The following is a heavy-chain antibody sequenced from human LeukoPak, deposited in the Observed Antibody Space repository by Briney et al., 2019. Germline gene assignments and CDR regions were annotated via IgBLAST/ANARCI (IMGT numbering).Heavy chain of an antibody. CDR2: ISGSGGST. D-gene: IGHD2-2*01. CDR1: GFTFSSYA. CDR3: AKDWEYCSSTSCPHYFDY. V-gene: IGHV3-23*01. Sequence: GSLRLSCAASGFTFSSYAMSWVRQAPGKGLEWVSAISGSGGSTYYADSVKGRFTISRDNSKNTLYLQMNSLRAEDTAVYYCAKDWEYCSSTSCPHYFDYWGQGTLVTVSS. J-gene: IGHJ4*02.